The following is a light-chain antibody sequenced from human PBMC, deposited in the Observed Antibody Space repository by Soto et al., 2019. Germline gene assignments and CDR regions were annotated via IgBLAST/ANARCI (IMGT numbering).Light chain of an antibody. J-gene: IGKJ1*01. CDR3: QQYGSSPRT. CDR2: GAS. Sequence: IVLPQSPGTLSLSPGERATLSCMASQSVSSSYLAWYQQKPGQAPRLLIYGASSRATGIPDRFSGSGSGTDFTLTISRLEPEDFAVYYCQQYGSSPRTFGQGTKVDIK. CDR1: QSVSSSY. V-gene: IGKV3-20*01.